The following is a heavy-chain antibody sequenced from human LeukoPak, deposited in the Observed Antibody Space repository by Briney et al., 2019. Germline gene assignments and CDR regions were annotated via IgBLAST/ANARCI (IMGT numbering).Heavy chain of an antibody. Sequence: SQTLTLTCDLSGDSVSSNSAAWNWIRQSPSRGLEWLGRTYYRSKWYNDYVVSVKGRISINPDTSKNRFSLQLNSVTPEDTAVYYCARGGSGWSVSLFGSWGQGTLVTVSS. CDR3: ARGGSGWSVSLFGS. V-gene: IGHV6-1*01. J-gene: IGHJ5*01. D-gene: IGHD6-13*01. CDR2: TYYRSKWYN. CDR1: GDSVSSNSAA.